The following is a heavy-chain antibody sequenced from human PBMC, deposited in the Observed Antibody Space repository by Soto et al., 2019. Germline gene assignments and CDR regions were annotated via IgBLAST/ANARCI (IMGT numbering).Heavy chain of an antibody. J-gene: IGHJ5*02. CDR3: ARHGLHGDYACNSFDP. Sequence: GESLKISCQASGYNFATYWIAWVRQMPGKGLEYMGIIYPGNSDARYSPSFQGQVTFSADKSISTAYLHWSSLQASDTAMYYCARHGLHGDYACNSFDPWAQGTLVTVSS. D-gene: IGHD3-16*01. CDR1: GYNFATYW. V-gene: IGHV5-51*01. CDR2: IYPGNSDA.